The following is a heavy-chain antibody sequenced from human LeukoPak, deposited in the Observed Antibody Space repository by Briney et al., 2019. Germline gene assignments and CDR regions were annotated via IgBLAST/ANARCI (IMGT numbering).Heavy chain of an antibody. V-gene: IGHV1-18*01. D-gene: IGHD3-9*01. Sequence: ASVKVSCKASGYTFTSYGISWVRQAPGQGLERMGWISAYNGNTNYAQKLQGRVTMTTDTSTSTAYMELRSLRSDDTAVYYCARVYYDILTGYYPSDLDYWGQGTLVTVSS. CDR3: ARVYYDILTGYYPSDLDY. CDR1: GYTFTSYG. CDR2: ISAYNGNT. J-gene: IGHJ4*02.